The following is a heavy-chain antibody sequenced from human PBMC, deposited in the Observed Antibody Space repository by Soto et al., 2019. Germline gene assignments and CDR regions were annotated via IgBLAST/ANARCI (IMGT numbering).Heavy chain of an antibody. V-gene: IGHV1-69*12. J-gene: IGHJ5*01. CDR2: IVPVYGTT. CDR1: GGSFKDYA. CDR3: ARDKMSSLVVETPHLFES. D-gene: IGHD2-15*01. Sequence: QVQLVQSGAEVEKPGSSVKVSCRTSGGSFKDYAISWVQQAPGQGLEWMGGIVPVYGTTKYAQKFQGRVTITADAATTTAYLVVSSLRSEDTALYFCARDKMSSLVVETPHLFESWGQGTLVTVSS.